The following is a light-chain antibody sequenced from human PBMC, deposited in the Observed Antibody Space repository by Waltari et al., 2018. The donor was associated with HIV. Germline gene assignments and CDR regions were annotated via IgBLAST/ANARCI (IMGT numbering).Light chain of an antibody. J-gene: IGLJ2*01. V-gene: IGLV2-8*01. CDR2: QVT. CDR1: RNDDGGYDH. Sequence: QSALTQPPSASGPPGKSVTISCTGTRNDDGGYDHVSWYQKCPGKAPKLFIYQVTKGPSGVAVRFFGSKSGSTASRPVSGLQAEDEAYYCCTSYAGSTFTIFGGGTKLTVL. CDR3: TSYAGSTFTI.